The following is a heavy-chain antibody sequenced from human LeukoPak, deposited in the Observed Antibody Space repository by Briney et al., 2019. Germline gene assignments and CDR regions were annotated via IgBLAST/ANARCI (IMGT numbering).Heavy chain of an antibody. D-gene: IGHD3-3*01. CDR1: GFTFSSYA. Sequence: GGSLRLSCAASGFTFSSYAMSWVRQAPGKGLEWVSAISGSGGSTYYADSVKGRFTISRDNSKNTLYLQMNSLRAEDTAVYYCAKDPYYDFWSGSYYFDYWGQGTLVTVSS. V-gene: IGHV3-23*01. CDR3: AKDPYYDFWSGSYYFDY. CDR2: ISGSGGST. J-gene: IGHJ4*02.